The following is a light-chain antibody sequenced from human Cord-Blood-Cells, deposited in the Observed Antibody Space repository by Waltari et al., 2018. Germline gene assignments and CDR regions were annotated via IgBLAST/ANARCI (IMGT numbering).Light chain of an antibody. J-gene: IGKJ1*01. CDR3: MQGIHLRT. Sequence: DIVMTQTPLSLSVTPGQPASTSCKSSQSLLHSDGKTYLYWYLQKPGQSPQLLIYEVSCRFSGVPDRFSGSGSGTDFTLKISRVEAEDVGVYYGMQGIHLRTFGQGTKVEIK. CDR1: QSLLHSDGKTY. CDR2: EVS. V-gene: IGKV2-29*02.